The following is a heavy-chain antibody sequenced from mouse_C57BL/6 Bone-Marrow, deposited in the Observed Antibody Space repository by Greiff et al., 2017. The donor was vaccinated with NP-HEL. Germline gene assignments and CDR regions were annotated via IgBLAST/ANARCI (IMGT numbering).Heavy chain of an antibody. J-gene: IGHJ2*01. D-gene: IGHD2-5*01. CDR3: SIRRPLYSNYDDFDY. V-gene: IGHV1-74*01. Sequence: QVQLQQPGAELVKPGASVKVSCKASGYTFTSYWMHWVKQRPGQGLEWIGRIHPSDSDTNSNQTFKGKPTLTVDKSSTTAYMPPRSLTSEASAVYYCSIRRPLYSNYDDFDYWGQGTTLTVSS. CDR1: GYTFTSYW. CDR2: IHPSDSDT.